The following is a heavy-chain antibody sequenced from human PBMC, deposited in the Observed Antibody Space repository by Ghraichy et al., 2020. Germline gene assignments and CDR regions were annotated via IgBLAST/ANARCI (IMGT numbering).Heavy chain of an antibody. CDR3: ARSLSGLDSDDS. D-gene: IGHD5-12*01. Sequence: SETLSLTCTVSGSSVGSHYWSWIRQPPGKGLEWIGDMSYIGSTNYNPSLKSRLTISLDTSKNQFSLRLTSVTAADTAVYYCARSLSGLDSDDSWGQGILVTVSS. V-gene: IGHV4-59*02. CDR1: GSSVGSHY. J-gene: IGHJ4*02. CDR2: MSYIGST.